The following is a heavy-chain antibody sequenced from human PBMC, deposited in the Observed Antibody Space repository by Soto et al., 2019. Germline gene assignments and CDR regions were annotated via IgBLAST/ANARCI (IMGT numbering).Heavy chain of an antibody. CDR1: GYTFTGYY. V-gene: IGHV1-2*04. J-gene: IGHJ3*02. CDR3: ARAYDYIWGSYPSGGAFDI. CDR2: INPNSGGT. Sequence: ASVKVSCKASGYTFTGYYMHWVRQAPGQGLEWMGWINPNSGGTNYAQKFQGWVTMTRDTSISTAYMELSRLRSDDTAVYYWARAYDYIWGSYPSGGAFDIWGQGTMVTVSS. D-gene: IGHD3-16*02.